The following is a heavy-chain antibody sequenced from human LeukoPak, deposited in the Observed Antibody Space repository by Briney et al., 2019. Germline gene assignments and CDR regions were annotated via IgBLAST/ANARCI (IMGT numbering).Heavy chain of an antibody. CDR3: ARDWGIWFGEYGGWFDP. D-gene: IGHD3-10*01. J-gene: IGHJ5*02. Sequence: SETLSLTCTVSGGSISTSNYYWGWIRQPPGKGLEWIGNIFYSGSTYYSPSVKSRVTISLDTSRNQFSLKLSSVTAADTAVYYCARDWGIWFGEYGGWFDPWGQGTLVTVSS. CDR2: IFYSGST. V-gene: IGHV4-39*07. CDR1: GGSISTSNYY.